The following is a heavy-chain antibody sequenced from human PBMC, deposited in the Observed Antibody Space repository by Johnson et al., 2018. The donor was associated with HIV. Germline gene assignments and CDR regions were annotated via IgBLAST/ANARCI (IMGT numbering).Heavy chain of an antibody. CDR2: ISYDGSIK. Sequence: QVQVVESGGGVVQPGRSLRLSCAASGFTFSSYAIHWVRQAPGKGLEWVTFISYDGSIKYYADSVKGRFTISRDNSKNTLYLQMNSLRAEDTAVYYCARAVYSSAWAPGGAFESWGQGTMVTVSS. V-gene: IGHV3-30*14. CDR3: ARAVYSSAWAPGGAFES. CDR1: GFTFSSYA. D-gene: IGHD6-19*01. J-gene: IGHJ3*02.